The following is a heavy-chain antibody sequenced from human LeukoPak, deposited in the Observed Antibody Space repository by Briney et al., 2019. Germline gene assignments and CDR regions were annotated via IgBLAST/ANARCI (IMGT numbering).Heavy chain of an antibody. CDR1: GFTFSSYS. Sequence: GGSLRLSCAASGFTFSSYSMNWVRQAPGKGLEWVSSISSSSSYIYYADSVKGRFTISRDNAKNSLYLQMNSLRAEDTAVYYCARAEGPSGDYYFDYWGQGTLVTVSS. J-gene: IGHJ4*02. V-gene: IGHV3-21*01. D-gene: IGHD1-14*01. CDR2: ISSSSSYI. CDR3: ARAEGPSGDYYFDY.